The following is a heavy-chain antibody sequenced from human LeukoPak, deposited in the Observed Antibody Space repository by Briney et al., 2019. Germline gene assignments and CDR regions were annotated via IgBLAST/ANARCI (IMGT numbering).Heavy chain of an antibody. CDR1: GYTFTSYA. V-gene: IGHV1-3*01. Sequence: VASVTVSCTASGYTFTSYAMHWVRQAPGQRLEWMGWINAGNGNTKYSQKFQGRVTITRDTSASTAYMELSSLRSEDTAVYYCARDSSRYGDYDYWGQGTLVTVSS. CDR2: INAGNGNT. J-gene: IGHJ4*02. CDR3: ARDSSRYGDYDY. D-gene: IGHD4-17*01.